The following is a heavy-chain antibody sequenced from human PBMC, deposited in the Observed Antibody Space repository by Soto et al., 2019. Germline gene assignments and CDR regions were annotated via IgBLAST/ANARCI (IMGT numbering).Heavy chain of an antibody. J-gene: IGHJ5*02. D-gene: IGHD3-10*01. CDR1: GYTFTSYN. CDR3: ARAAGRCGDLYWFDP. V-gene: IGHV1-46*01. Sequence: QVQLVQSGAEVKKPGASVKVSCKASGYTFTSYNMPWGLRAPGQGLEWVGMINPLGFSTTYAQKFRGRVTMTRDTSTSTVYVELTNLRSDDTAVYYCARAAGRCGDLYWFDPWGQGTLVTVSP. CDR2: INPLGFST.